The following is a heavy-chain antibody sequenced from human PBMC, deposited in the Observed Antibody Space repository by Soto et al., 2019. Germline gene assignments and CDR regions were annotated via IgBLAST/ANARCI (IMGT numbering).Heavy chain of an antibody. D-gene: IGHD2-21*02. V-gene: IGHV4-59*12. Sequence: SETLSLTCTVSGGSISSYYWSWIRQPPGKGLEWIGEIHPSGSTNYNPSLKSRIMMSVERSQNQFSLQVNSMTAADTAVYYCARGGDWKFDYWGQGSQVTVSS. CDR3: ARGGDWKFDY. CDR1: GGSISSYY. J-gene: IGHJ4*02. CDR2: IHPSGST.